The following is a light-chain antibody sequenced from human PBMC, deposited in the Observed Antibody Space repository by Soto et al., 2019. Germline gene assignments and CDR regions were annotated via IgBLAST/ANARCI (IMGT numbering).Light chain of an antibody. CDR3: YSYVDGTTVV. Sequence: QSALTQPASVSGSPGQSSTISCTGTSTDVGGNNYVSWYQQHPARAPKVMIYDVCNRPSGVSKRFSGSKSGNTASLTISGLQAEDEADYYCYSYVDGTTVVFGGGTQLTVL. CDR2: DVC. V-gene: IGLV2-14*01. J-gene: IGLJ2*01. CDR1: STDVGGNNY.